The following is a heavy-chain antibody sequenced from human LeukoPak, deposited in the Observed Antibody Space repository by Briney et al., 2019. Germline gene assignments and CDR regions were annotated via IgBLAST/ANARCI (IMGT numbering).Heavy chain of an antibody. J-gene: IGHJ6*02. V-gene: IGHV4-31*03. CDR1: GGSISSSDYY. CDR2: IYYGGST. Sequence: SQTLSLTCTVSGGSISSSDYYWSWIRQHPGKGLEWIGYIYYGGSTYYNPSLKSRVTISVDTSKNQFSLKLSPVTAADTAVYYCARGYDFWSGSSYGMDVWGQGTTVTVSS. D-gene: IGHD3-3*01. CDR3: ARGYDFWSGSSYGMDV.